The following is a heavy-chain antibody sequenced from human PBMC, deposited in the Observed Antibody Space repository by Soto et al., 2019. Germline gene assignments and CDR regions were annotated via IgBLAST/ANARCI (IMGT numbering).Heavy chain of an antibody. Sequence: QVQLVQSGAEVKKPGASVKVSCKASGYTFTSYAMHWVRQAPGQRLEWMGWINAGNGNTKYKQKFKGRVTITRDTSASTAYMELSSLRDEDTYVYSCARGPGGSYGPGDYWGQGTLVTVSS. CDR2: INAGNGNT. V-gene: IGHV1-3*01. CDR1: GYTFTSYA. J-gene: IGHJ4*02. D-gene: IGHD5-12*01. CDR3: ARGPGGSYGPGDY.